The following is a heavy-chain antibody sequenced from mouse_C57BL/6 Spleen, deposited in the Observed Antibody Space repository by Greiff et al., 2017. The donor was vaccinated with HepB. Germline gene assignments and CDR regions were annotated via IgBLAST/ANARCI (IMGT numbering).Heavy chain of an antibody. J-gene: IGHJ1*03. CDR1: GFTFSSYA. CDR2: ISSGGDYT. Sequence: EVKLMESGEGLVKPGGSLKLSCAASGFTFSSYAMSWVGQTPEKRLEWVAYISSGGDYTYYADTVKGRFTIARDNATNTLYLQLCSLKSEDTAMYYCTRDRRYFDVWGTGTTVTVSS. V-gene: IGHV5-9-1*02. CDR3: TRDRRYFDV.